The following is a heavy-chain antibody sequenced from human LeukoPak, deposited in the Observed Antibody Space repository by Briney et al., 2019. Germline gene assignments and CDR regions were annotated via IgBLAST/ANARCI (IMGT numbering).Heavy chain of an antibody. V-gene: IGHV1-8*03. J-gene: IGHJ6*03. Sequence: ASVKVSCKASGYTFTSYDINWVRQATGQGLEWMGWMNPNSGNTGYAQKFQGRVTITRNTSISTAYMELSSLRSEDTAVYYCARGVVAAAGTYYYYYYMDVWGKGTTVTVSS. CDR3: ARGVVAAAGTYYYYYYMDV. D-gene: IGHD6-13*01. CDR2: MNPNSGNT. CDR1: GYTFTSYD.